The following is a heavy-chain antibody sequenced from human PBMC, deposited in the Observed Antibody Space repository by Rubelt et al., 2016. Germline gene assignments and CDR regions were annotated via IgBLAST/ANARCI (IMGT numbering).Heavy chain of an antibody. D-gene: IGHD4-17*01. J-gene: IGHJ1*01. CDR3: AKPARLDYGINAEYFQH. CDR2: IRYDGSNN. V-gene: IGHV3-30*02. CDR1: GFTFSSYG. Sequence: QVQLVESGGGGVQPGGSLRLSCAASGFTFSSYGMHWVRQAPGKGLEWVAFIRYDGSNNYYADSVKGRFTISRDNSKNTLYLQMNSLRAEDTAVYYCAKPARLDYGINAEYFQHWGQGTLVTVSS.